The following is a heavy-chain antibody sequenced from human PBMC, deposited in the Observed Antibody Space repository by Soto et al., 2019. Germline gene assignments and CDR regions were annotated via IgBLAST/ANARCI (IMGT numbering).Heavy chain of an antibody. J-gene: IGHJ1*01. CDR1: GDSVSSNSAA. CDR3: ATARLDFVFAEYFQH. Sequence: PSQTLSLTCAMSGDSVSSNSAAWNWIRQSPSRGLEWLGRTYYRSKWYNDYAVSVKSRITINPDTSKNQFSLQLNSVTPEDTSVYYCATARLDFVFAEYFQHWGQGTLVTVSS. CDR2: TYYRSKWYN. D-gene: IGHD2-2*03. V-gene: IGHV6-1*01.